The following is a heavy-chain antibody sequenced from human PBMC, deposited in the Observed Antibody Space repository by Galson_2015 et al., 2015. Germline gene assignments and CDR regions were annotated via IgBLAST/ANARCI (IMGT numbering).Heavy chain of an antibody. V-gene: IGHV3-74*01. D-gene: IGHD6-13*01. CDR2: INSDGSST. J-gene: IGHJ4*02. CDR1: GFIFSTYW. CDR3: VVAAAGTEFDY. Sequence: SLRLSCAASGFIFSTYWMHWVRQAPGKGLVWVSRINSDGSSTSHADSVKGRFSISRDNAKNMLYLQMNSLRAEDTAVYYCVVAAAGTEFDYWGQGTLVTVSS.